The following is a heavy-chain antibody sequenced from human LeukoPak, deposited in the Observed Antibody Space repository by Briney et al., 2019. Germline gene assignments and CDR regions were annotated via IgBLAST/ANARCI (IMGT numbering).Heavy chain of an antibody. CDR3: ARGVRYVILTGHNWFDP. CDR2: INHSGST. Sequence: PSETLSLTCAVYGGSFSGYYWSWLRQPPGTGLEWIGEINHSGSTNYNPSLKSRVTISVDTSKNQFSLKLSSVTAADTAVYYCARGVRYVILTGHNWFDPWGQGTLVTVSS. V-gene: IGHV4-34*01. J-gene: IGHJ5*02. D-gene: IGHD3-9*01. CDR1: GGSFSGYY.